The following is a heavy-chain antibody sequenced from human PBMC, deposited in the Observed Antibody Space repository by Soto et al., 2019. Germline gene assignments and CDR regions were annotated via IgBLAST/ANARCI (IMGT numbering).Heavy chain of an antibody. CDR3: TGTMVRGVRTYYHGMDV. J-gene: IGHJ6*04. CDR1: GFTFSSYA. Sequence: GGSLRLSCAASGFTFSSYAMSWVRQAPGKGLEWVSAISGSGGSTYYADSVKGRFTISRDNSKNTLYLQMNSLRAEDTAVYYCTGTMVRGVRTYYHGMDVWGEGTTVTVSS. CDR2: ISGSGGST. D-gene: IGHD3-10*01. V-gene: IGHV3-23*01.